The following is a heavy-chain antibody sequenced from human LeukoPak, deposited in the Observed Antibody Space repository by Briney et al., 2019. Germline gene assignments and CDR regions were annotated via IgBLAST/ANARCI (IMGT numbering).Heavy chain of an antibody. CDR2: ISGSGTNI. Sequence: GGSPRLSCAASGFTFSDYYMTWIRQAPGKGLEWVSYISGSGTNIDYADSVKGRFTISRDNAKNSVYLQMNSLRAEDTAVHYCAISANGGNSFWNYWGQGTLVTVSS. J-gene: IGHJ4*02. D-gene: IGHD4-23*01. V-gene: IGHV3-11*01. CDR1: GFTFSDYY. CDR3: AISANGGNSFWNY.